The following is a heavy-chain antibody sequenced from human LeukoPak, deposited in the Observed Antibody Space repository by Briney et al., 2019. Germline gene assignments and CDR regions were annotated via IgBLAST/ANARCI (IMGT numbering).Heavy chain of an antibody. Sequence: GGSLRLSCAASGFTFSSYGMHWVRQAPGKGLEWVAFIRYDGSNKYYADSVKGRFTISRDNAKNSLYLQMNSLRAEDTAVYYCARGVSYCSGGSCYLYYFDYWGQGTLVTVSS. D-gene: IGHD2-15*01. CDR2: IRYDGSNK. V-gene: IGHV3-30*02. CDR1: GFTFSSYG. J-gene: IGHJ4*02. CDR3: ARGVSYCSGGSCYLYYFDY.